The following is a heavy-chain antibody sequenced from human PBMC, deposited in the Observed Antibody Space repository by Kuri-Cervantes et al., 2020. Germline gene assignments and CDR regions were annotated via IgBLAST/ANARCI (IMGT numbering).Heavy chain of an antibody. Sequence: GESLKTSCAASGFPFSSYAMHWVRQAPGKGLEWVAVITYDGSNKYYADSVKGRFTISRDNAKNSLYLQMNSLRAEDTAVYYCARENIAAAGTGGGPVWGQGTLVTVSS. CDR3: ARENIAAAGTGGGPV. D-gene: IGHD6-13*01. CDR2: ITYDGSNK. J-gene: IGHJ4*02. CDR1: GFPFSSYA. V-gene: IGHV3-30*07.